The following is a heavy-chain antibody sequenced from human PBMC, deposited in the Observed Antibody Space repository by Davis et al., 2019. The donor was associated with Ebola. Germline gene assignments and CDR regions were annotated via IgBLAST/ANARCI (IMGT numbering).Heavy chain of an antibody. CDR2: IYQSGRT. J-gene: IGHJ4*02. CDR1: GGSINSDAH. D-gene: IGHD4-17*01. CDR3: ARAWDGDYQFDY. Sequence: MPSETLSLTCAVSGGSINSDAHWTWVRQSPGKGLEWVGDIYQSGRTNYSPSLKSRLTISVDKSKKQVSLRLTSVTAADTAVYYCARAWDGDYQFDYWGQGILVSVSS. V-gene: IGHV4-4*02.